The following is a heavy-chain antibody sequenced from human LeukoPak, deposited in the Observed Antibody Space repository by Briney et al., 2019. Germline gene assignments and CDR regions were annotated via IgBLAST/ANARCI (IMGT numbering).Heavy chain of an antibody. CDR3: ARGYNWDPYYFHY. Sequence: SEILSLTCAVYGGSFSGYYWSWIRQSPGKGLGWIGEINHSGSTNYNPSLRSRLTISVDTSKNQFSLNLASVAAADTAIYYCARGYNWDPYYFHYWGQGTLVTVSS. V-gene: IGHV4-34*01. J-gene: IGHJ4*02. CDR1: GGSFSGYY. D-gene: IGHD1-20*01. CDR2: INHSGST.